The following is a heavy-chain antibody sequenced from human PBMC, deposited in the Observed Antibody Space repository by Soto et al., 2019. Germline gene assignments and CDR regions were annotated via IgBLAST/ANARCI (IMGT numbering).Heavy chain of an antibody. D-gene: IGHD2-15*01. J-gene: IGHJ5*02. CDR2: MNPNSGNT. CDR1: GYTFNSYD. Sequence: ASVKVSCKASGYTFNSYDINWVRQDTGQGLEWMGWMNPNSGNTGYAQKFQGRVTMTRNTSISTAYMELSSLRSEDTAVYYCARAGYCSGGSCYSESHWFDPWGQGTLVTVSS. V-gene: IGHV1-8*01. CDR3: ARAGYCSGGSCYSESHWFDP.